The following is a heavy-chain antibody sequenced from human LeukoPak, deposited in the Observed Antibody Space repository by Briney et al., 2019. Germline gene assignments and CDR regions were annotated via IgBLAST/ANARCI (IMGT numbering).Heavy chain of an antibody. J-gene: IGHJ4*02. Sequence: PGASLRLSCAASGFTFSSYAMSWVRQAPGKGLEWVSAISGSGGSTYYADSVKGRFTISRDNSKNTLYLQMNSLRAEDTAVYYCAKCLIGSYSFLGYWGRGTLVTVSS. CDR2: ISGSGGST. CDR3: AKCLIGSYSFLGY. CDR1: GFTFSSYA. V-gene: IGHV3-23*01. D-gene: IGHD1-26*01.